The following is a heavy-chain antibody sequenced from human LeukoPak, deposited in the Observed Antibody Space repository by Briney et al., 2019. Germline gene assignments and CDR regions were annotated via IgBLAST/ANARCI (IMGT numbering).Heavy chain of an antibody. CDR1: EFTFSSYE. D-gene: IGHD1-26*01. CDR2: ISSSGSTI. J-gene: IGHJ4*02. V-gene: IGHV3-48*03. CDR3: ARESSGRYFAFDY. Sequence: PGGSLRLSCAASEFTFSSYEMNWVRQAPGKWLEWVSYISSSGSTIYYADSVKGRFTISRDNAKNSLYLQMNSLRAEDTAVYYCARESSGRYFAFDYWGQGTLVTVSS.